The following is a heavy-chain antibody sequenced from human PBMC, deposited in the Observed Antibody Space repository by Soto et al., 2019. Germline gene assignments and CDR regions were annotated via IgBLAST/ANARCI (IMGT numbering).Heavy chain of an antibody. D-gene: IGHD3-10*01. J-gene: IGHJ5*02. CDR1: GYTFTSYG. Sequence: GASVKVSCKSSGYTFTSYGISWVRQAPGQGLEWMGWISAYNIYTNYAQKLPGKVTMTKDTSTSTAYMEIRILRSDDTAVYSYAGGWESDHGVYYGSGSEYCFGPWGQGTLVTVSS. CDR2: ISAYNIYT. V-gene: IGHV1-18*01. CDR3: AGGWESDHGVYYGSGSEYCFGP.